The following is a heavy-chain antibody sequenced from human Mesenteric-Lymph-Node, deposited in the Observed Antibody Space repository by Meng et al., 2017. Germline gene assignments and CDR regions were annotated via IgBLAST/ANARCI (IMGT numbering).Heavy chain of an antibody. D-gene: IGHD2-15*01. CDR1: GFTFGNYW. Sequence: VEVVGAGGGLVQPGGSLRLSCAGSGFTFGNYWMHWVRQAPGKGLVWVSRISTDGLATTYADYVRGRFTISRDNAKKTLYLQMTSLTAEDTAVYYCARDRGSGECVVDYWGQGTLVTVSS. J-gene: IGHJ4*02. CDR3: ARDRGSGECVVDY. CDR2: ISTDGLAT. V-gene: IGHV3-74*01.